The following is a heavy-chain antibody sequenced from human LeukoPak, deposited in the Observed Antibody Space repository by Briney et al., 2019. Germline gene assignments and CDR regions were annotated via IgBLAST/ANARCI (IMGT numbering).Heavy chain of an antibody. J-gene: IGHJ4*02. CDR1: GGSISSGSYD. Sequence: SETLSLTCTVSGGSISSGSYDWSWIRQHPGKGLEWIGRIYTSGSTNYNPSLKSRVTISVDTSKNQFSLKLSSMTAADTAVYYCARGSTSGWYEGPIDYWGQGTLVTVSS. CDR3: ARGSTSGWYEGPIDY. V-gene: IGHV4-61*02. CDR2: IYTSGST. D-gene: IGHD6-19*01.